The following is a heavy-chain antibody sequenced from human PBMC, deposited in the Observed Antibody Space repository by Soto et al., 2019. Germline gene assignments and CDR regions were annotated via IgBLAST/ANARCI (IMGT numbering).Heavy chain of an antibody. CDR2: ISGGGDTT. V-gene: IGHV3-23*01. CDR1: GFTFNNYA. D-gene: IGHD3-10*01. J-gene: IGHJ4*02. Sequence: EVQLLESGGGLVQPGGSLRLSCAASGFTFNNYAMTWVRQAPGKGLEWASAISGGGDTTSYADSVKGRFPVSRGGSKNTLYLQIGTLRAVAAALYYCAKGRGGSGTLTPRVDFWGQGTLVTVSS. CDR3: AKGRGGSGTLTPRVDF.